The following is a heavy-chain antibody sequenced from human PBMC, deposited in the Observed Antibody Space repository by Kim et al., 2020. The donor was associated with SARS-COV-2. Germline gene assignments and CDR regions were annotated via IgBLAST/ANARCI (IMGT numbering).Heavy chain of an antibody. CDR2: INPSGGST. J-gene: IGHJ5*02. CDR1: GYIFTSYY. D-gene: IGHD3-10*01. Sequence: ASVKVSCKASGYIFTSYYIHWVRQAPGQGLEWMGMINPSGGSTSYAQKFQGRVTMTRDTSTSTIYMEVSGLRSEDTAVYYCARTNRFSGSGSYGWFDPWGQGTLVTVSS. V-gene: IGHV1-46*01. CDR3: ARTNRFSGSGSYGWFDP.